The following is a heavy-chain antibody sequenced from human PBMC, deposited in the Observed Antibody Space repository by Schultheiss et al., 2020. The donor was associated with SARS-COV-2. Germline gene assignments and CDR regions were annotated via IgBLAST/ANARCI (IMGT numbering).Heavy chain of an antibody. CDR2: IGTAGDT. V-gene: IGHV3-13*01. J-gene: IGHJ4*02. D-gene: IGHD2-8*01. Sequence: GESLKISCAASGFTFSSYDMHWVRQATGKGLEWVSAIGTAGDTYYPGSVKGRFTISRENAKNSLYLQMNSLRAGDTAVYYCAREGYCTNGVCSYFDYWGQGTLVTVSS. CDR3: AREGYCTNGVCSYFDY. CDR1: GFTFSSYD.